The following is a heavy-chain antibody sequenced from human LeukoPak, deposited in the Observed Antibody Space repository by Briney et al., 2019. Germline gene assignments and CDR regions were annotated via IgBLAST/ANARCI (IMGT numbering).Heavy chain of an antibody. J-gene: IGHJ4*02. CDR2: MNPNSGNT. Sequence: ASVKVSCKASGYTFTGYYMHWVRQAPGQGLEWMGWMNPNSGNTGYAQKFQGRVTITRNTSISTAYMELSSLRSEDTAVYYCARGPTRGLFDYWGQGTLVTVSS. CDR3: ARGPTRGLFDY. V-gene: IGHV1-8*03. CDR1: GYTFTGYY. D-gene: IGHD3-10*01.